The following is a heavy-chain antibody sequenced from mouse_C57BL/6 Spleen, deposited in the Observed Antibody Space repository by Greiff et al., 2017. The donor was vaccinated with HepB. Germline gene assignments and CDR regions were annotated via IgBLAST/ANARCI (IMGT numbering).Heavy chain of an antibody. CDR2: ISSGSSTI. Sequence: DVMLVESGGGLVKPGGSLKLSCAASGFTFSDYGMHWVRQAPEKGLEWVAYISSGSSTIYYADTVKGRFTISRDNAKNTMFLQMTSLRSEDTAMDYCARGYGSSYWYFDVWGTGTTVTVSS. J-gene: IGHJ1*03. D-gene: IGHD1-1*01. V-gene: IGHV5-17*01. CDR3: ARGYGSSYWYFDV. CDR1: GFTFSDYG.